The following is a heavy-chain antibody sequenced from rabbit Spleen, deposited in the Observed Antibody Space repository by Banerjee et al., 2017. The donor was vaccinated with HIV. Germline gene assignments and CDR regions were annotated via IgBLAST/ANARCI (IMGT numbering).Heavy chain of an antibody. V-gene: IGHV1S45*01. D-gene: IGHD7-1*01. J-gene: IGHJ6*01. CDR3: ARDTGSRFSSYGMDL. Sequence: QQQLVESGGGLVQPEGSLTLTCKASGFSFSNKAVMCWVRQAPGKGLEWIACINAVTGKAVYASWAKGRFTFSKTSSTTVTLQVPSLTVADTATYFCARDTGSRFSSYGMDLWGPGTLVTVS. CDR1: GFSFSNKAV. CDR2: INAVTGKA.